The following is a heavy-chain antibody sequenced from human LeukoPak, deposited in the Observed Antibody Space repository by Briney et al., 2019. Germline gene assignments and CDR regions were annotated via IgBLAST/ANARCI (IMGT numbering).Heavy chain of an antibody. CDR2: IYYSGST. CDR3: ARVPLRFLEPFDN. D-gene: IGHD3-3*01. J-gene: IGHJ4*02. V-gene: IGHV4-39*01. Sequence: PSETLSLTCTVSGGSISSSSYYWGWLRQPPGKGLEWIGSIYYSGSTYYNPSLKSRFTISVHTSKNQLSLKLNSVTAADTAVYYCARVPLRFLEPFDNWGQGTLVTVSS. CDR1: GGSISSSSYY.